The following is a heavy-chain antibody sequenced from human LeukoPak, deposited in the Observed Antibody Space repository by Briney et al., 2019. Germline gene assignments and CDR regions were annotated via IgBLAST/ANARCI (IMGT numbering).Heavy chain of an antibody. J-gene: IGHJ3*02. V-gene: IGHV1-18*01. CDR3: AREVYSGSYYWGAFDI. Sequence: ASVKVSCKASGYTFTSYGISWVRQAPGQGLEWMGWISTYNGNTNYAQKLQGRVTMTTDTSTSTAYMELRSLRSDDTAVYYCAREVYSGSYYWGAFDIWGQGTMVTVSS. CDR1: GYTFTSYG. D-gene: IGHD1-26*01. CDR2: ISTYNGNT.